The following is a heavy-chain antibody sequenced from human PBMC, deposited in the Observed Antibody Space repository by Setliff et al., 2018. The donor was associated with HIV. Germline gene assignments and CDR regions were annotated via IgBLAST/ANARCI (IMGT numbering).Heavy chain of an antibody. CDR2: MNPGTGNT. J-gene: IGHJ4*02. CDR1: GYTFIHHD. Sequence: ASVKVSCKTSGYTFIHHDVNWVRQAPGKGLEWMGWMNPGTGNTGYAEKFQGRVSMTRDTSTNTAYMELRSLRFDDTAVYYCARPGLTSGWYVYYFDSWGQGTLVTVSS. CDR3: ARPGLTSGWYVYYFDS. D-gene: IGHD6-19*01. V-gene: IGHV1-8*02.